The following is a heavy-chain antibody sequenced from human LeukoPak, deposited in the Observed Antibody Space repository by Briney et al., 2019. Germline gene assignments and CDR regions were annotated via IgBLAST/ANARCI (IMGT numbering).Heavy chain of an antibody. CDR2: IDPSDSYT. CDR1: GYSFTSYW. Sequence: GESLKISCKGSGYSFTSYWISWVRQMPGKGLEWMGRIDPSDSYTNYSPSFQGHVTISADKSISTAYLQWSSLKASGTAMYYCARHEPEHFSYGDYGLGYWGQGTLVTVSS. D-gene: IGHD4-17*01. J-gene: IGHJ4*02. V-gene: IGHV5-10-1*01. CDR3: ARHEPEHFSYGDYGLGY.